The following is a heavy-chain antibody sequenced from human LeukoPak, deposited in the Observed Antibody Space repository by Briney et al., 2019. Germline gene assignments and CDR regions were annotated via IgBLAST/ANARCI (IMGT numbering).Heavy chain of an antibody. D-gene: IGHD6-19*01. V-gene: IGHV3-30*04. Sequence: GRSLRLSCAASGSTFSSYAMHWVRQAPGKGLEWVAVISYDGSNKYYADSVKRRLTISRNNSKSTLYLQMNSLRAEDTAVYYCARDTYSSGWYDHWGQGTLVTVSS. J-gene: IGHJ5*02. CDR2: ISYDGSNK. CDR3: ARDTYSSGWYDH. CDR1: GSTFSSYA.